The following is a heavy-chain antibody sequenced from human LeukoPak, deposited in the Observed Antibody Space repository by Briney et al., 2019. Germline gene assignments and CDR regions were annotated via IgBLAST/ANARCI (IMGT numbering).Heavy chain of an antibody. Sequence: SGGSLRLSCTASGFIFNSYGIHWVRQAPGKGREWVASIRDNGNKKYYADSVKGRFTISRDNFKNTVSLQLNGLGTEDTAVYYCGCSGYDFLSSASWFDPWGQGTLVTVSS. D-gene: IGHD5-12*01. V-gene: IGHV3-30*02. CDR2: IRDNGNKK. CDR1: GFIFNSYG. CDR3: GCSGYDFLSSASWFDP. J-gene: IGHJ5*02.